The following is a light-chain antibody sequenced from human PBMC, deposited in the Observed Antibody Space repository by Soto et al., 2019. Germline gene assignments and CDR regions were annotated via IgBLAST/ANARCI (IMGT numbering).Light chain of an antibody. CDR1: QSLVHSDGNTY. V-gene: IGKV2-30*02. Sequence: DVVMTQSPLSLPVTLGQPASISCRSSQSLVHSDGNTYLDWFQQRPGQSPRRLIYKVSNRDSGVSDRFSCIGEGPNFTLKISRVEAEHVGVNYCRQGTHWPPYAFGQGTKLEIK. J-gene: IGKJ2*01. CDR3: RQGTHWPPYA. CDR2: KVS.